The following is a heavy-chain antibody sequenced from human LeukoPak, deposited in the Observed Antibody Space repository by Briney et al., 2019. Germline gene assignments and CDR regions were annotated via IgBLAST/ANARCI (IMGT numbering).Heavy chain of an antibody. CDR3: ARGEVVVVPAANSDAFDI. Sequence: SETLSLTCTVSGGSISSGSYYWSWIRQPAGKGLEWIGRIYTSGSTNYNPSLKSRVTISVDTSKNQFSLKLSSVTAADTAVYYCARGEVVVVPAANSDAFDIWGQGTMVTVSS. D-gene: IGHD2-2*01. J-gene: IGHJ3*02. CDR2: IYTSGST. V-gene: IGHV4-61*02. CDR1: GGSISSGSYY.